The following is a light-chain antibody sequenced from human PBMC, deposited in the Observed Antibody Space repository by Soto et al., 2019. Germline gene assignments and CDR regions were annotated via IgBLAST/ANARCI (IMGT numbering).Light chain of an antibody. J-gene: IGKJ1*01. CDR2: AAS. CDR3: LQDYNYPST. CDR1: QGIRND. Sequence: AIPMTESPSSLSASVGPRVSITCRASQGIRNDLGWYQQKPGKAPKLLIYAASSLQSGVPSRFSGSGSGTDFTLTISSLQPEDFATYYCLQDYNYPSTFGQGTKVDIK. V-gene: IGKV1-6*01.